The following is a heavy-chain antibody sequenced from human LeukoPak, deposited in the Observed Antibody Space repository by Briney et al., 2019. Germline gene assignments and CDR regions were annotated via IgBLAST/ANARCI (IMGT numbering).Heavy chain of an antibody. Sequence: ASVKVSCKASGYTFTGYYMHWVRQAPGQGLEWMGWINPNSGGTNYAQKFQGRVTMTRDTSICTAYMELSRLRSEDTAVYYCARDRIAAANDAFDIWGQGTMVTVSS. J-gene: IGHJ3*02. CDR2: INPNSGGT. CDR1: GYTFTGYY. D-gene: IGHD6-13*01. V-gene: IGHV1-2*02. CDR3: ARDRIAAANDAFDI.